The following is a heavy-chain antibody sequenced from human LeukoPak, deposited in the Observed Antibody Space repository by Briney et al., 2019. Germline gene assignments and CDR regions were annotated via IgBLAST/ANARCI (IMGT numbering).Heavy chain of an antibody. CDR3: ARDPRYSSKYDYYYYYMDV. J-gene: IGHJ6*03. V-gene: IGHV1-2*02. CDR1: GYTFTGYY. D-gene: IGHD6-13*01. CDR2: INPNSGGT. Sequence: ASVKVSCKASGYTFTGYYMHWVRQAPGQGLEWMGWINPNSGGTNYAQKFQGRVTMTRDTSISTAYMELSSLRSDDTAVYYCARDPRYSSKYDYYYYYMDVWGKGTTVTISS.